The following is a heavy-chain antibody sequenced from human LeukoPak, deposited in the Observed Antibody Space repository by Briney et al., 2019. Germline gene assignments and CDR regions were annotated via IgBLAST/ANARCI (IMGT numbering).Heavy chain of an antibody. J-gene: IGHJ5*02. CDR2: ISYSGST. D-gene: IGHD6-19*01. CDR1: GDSIRSYY. CDR3: ARHLAVSGTWLFGP. V-gene: IGHV4-59*08. Sequence: PSETLSLTCTVSGDSIRSYYWNWIRQPPGKGLEWIGYISYSGSTNYNPSLKSRVTISLDTSKNQFSLKLSSVTAADTAVYYCARHLAVSGTWLFGPWGHGTLVTVSS.